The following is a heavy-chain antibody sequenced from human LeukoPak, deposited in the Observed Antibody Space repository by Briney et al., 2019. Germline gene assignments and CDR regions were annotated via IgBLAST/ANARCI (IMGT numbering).Heavy chain of an antibody. J-gene: IGHJ3*02. D-gene: IGHD3-22*01. CDR2: ISGSDGRT. CDR1: GFTFSSYA. V-gene: IGHV3-23*01. CDR3: ARPDYYDSSGHYPNGAFDI. Sequence: GGSLRLSCVASGFTFSSYAMNWVRQAPGKGLEWVAGISGSDGRTYYADSVKGRFTISRDNSKNTLYLQMNSLRAEDTAVYYCARPDYYDSSGHYPNGAFDIWGQGTMVTVSS.